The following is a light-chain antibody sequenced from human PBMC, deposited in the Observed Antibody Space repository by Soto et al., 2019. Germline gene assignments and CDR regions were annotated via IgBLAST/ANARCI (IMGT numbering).Light chain of an antibody. V-gene: IGLV2-14*01. CDR1: SSDIGAYGY. CDR2: EVF. CDR3: TSYTTSDTLV. Sequence: QSVLTQTASVFGSPGQSITISCTGTSSDIGAYGYVSWYQQHPGKAPNLLIYEVFYRPSGISNRFSGSQSGNTASLTISGLQAEDEADYYCTSYTTSDTLVLGTGTKVTVL. J-gene: IGLJ1*01.